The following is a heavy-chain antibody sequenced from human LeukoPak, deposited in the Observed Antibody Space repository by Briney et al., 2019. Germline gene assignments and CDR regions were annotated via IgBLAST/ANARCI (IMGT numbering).Heavy chain of an antibody. Sequence: ASVKVSCKASGYTFTSYGISWVRQAPGQGLEWMGWISAYNGNTNYAQKLQGRVTMTTDTSTSTAYMELRSLRSDDTAVYYCARDPTPYGDYYYYGMDVWGQGTTDTVSS. CDR2: ISAYNGNT. CDR3: ARDPTPYGDYYYYGMDV. CDR1: GYTFTSYG. D-gene: IGHD4-17*01. V-gene: IGHV1-18*01. J-gene: IGHJ6*02.